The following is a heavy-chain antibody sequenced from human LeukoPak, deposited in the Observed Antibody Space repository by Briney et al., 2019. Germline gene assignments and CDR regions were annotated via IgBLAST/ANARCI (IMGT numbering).Heavy chain of an antibody. CDR2: IDTSGST. J-gene: IGHJ3*02. V-gene: IGHV4-4*07. Sequence: PSETLSLTCTLSGGSISIYRWSWIRQPAGKGLEWMGRIDTSGSTYYNPSLKSRVTISVDTSKNQFSLKLGSLTAADTAVYYCARAGYCSGTSCSNDAFDIWGQGTMVTVSS. CDR1: GGSISIYR. D-gene: IGHD2-2*03. CDR3: ARAGYCSGTSCSNDAFDI.